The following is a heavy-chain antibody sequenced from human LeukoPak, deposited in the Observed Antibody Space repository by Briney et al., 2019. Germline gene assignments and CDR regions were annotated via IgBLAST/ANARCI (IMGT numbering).Heavy chain of an antibody. Sequence: GGSLRLSCAASGFIFNKAWMNWVRQAPGKGPEWVGRIKSNNDGGTTDCASPVEGRFIISGDDSKNTIYLQMNRLIIDDTAIYYCTPVMVEDRGFWGQGTLVTVSS. CDR1: GFIFNKAW. CDR2: IKSNNDGGTT. CDR3: TPVMVEDRGF. D-gene: IGHD2-21*01. J-gene: IGHJ4*02. V-gene: IGHV3-15*01.